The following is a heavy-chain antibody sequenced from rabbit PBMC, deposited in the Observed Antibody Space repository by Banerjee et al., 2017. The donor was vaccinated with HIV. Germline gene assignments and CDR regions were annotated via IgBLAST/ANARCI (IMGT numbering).Heavy chain of an antibody. V-gene: IGHV1S45*01. CDR1: GFSFSSGYD. Sequence: QQQLEESGGGLVKPEGSLTLTCTASGFSFSSGYDMCWVRQAPGKGLEWIGCINTSSGNTVYASWAKGPFTISKTLSTTVTLQMTSLTAADTATYFCAREEYVGYGYANLWGQGTLVTVS. CDR3: AREEYVGYGYANL. D-gene: IGHD6-1*01. J-gene: IGHJ4*01. CDR2: INTSSGNT.